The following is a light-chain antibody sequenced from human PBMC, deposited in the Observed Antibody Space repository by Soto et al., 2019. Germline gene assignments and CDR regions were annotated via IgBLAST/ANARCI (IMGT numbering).Light chain of an antibody. CDR1: SSDLGNHNF. Sequence: QSALTQPPSASGSPGQSVSISCTGSSSDLGNHNFVSWYQQYPGKAPKLMIFEVSKRPSGVPDRFSASKSGNTASLTVSGLQAEDEADYYCNSYTTLSNRVFGTGTKLTVL. CDR2: EVS. CDR3: NSYTTLSNRV. J-gene: IGLJ1*01. V-gene: IGLV2-8*01.